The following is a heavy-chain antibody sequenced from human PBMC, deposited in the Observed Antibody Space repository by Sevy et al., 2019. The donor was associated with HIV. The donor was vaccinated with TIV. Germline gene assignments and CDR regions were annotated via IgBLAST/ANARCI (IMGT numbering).Heavy chain of an antibody. CDR1: GFTFSNYE. Sequence: GGSLRLSCAASGFTFSNYEMNWVRQAPGKGLEWVSHITSSGSSIYYADSVKGRFTISRDNAKNSLYLQMNSLRVEDTAVYYCTRDGGGDYFDYWGLGTLVTVSS. J-gene: IGHJ4*02. CDR2: ITSSGSSI. D-gene: IGHD2-15*01. V-gene: IGHV3-48*03. CDR3: TRDGGGDYFDY.